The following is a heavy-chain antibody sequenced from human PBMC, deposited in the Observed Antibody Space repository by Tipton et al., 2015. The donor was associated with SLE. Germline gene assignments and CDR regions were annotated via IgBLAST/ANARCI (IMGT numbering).Heavy chain of an antibody. V-gene: IGHV4-39*07. CDR3: ARVNSRMSHGDYYYNGLDV. CDR1: GGSISSSSYY. J-gene: IGHJ6*02. D-gene: IGHD2/OR15-2a*01. CDR2: IYYSGST. Sequence: TLSLTCTVSGGSISSSSYYWGWIRQPPGKGLEWIGSIYYSGSTNYNPSLKSRVTISVDTSKNQFSLKLSSVTAADTAVYYCARVNSRMSHGDYYYNGLDVWGQGTTVTVSS.